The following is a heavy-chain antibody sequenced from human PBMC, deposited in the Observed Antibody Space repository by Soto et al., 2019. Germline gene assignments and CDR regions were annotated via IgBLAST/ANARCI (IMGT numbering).Heavy chain of an antibody. V-gene: IGHV4-4*03. CDR1: GGSISSTNW. CDR2: IYHSGST. Sequence: QVQLQESGPGLVKPPGTLSLTCAVFGGSISSTNWWTWVRQPPGKGLEWIGEIYHSGSTNYNPSLKSRVTKSVDKSKNQFSLKLSFVTAADTAVYYCARRTYDGLDVWGQGTTVTVSS. D-gene: IGHD3-3*01. CDR3: ARRTYDGLDV. J-gene: IGHJ6*02.